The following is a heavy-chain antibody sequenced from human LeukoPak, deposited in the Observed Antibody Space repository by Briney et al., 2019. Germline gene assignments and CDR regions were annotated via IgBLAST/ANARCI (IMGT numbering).Heavy chain of an antibody. J-gene: IGHJ4*02. V-gene: IGHV1-2*02. Sequence: ASVKVSCKTSGYTFIDYYIHWVRQAPGQGLEWLGYVIPSSGATDYAKSFQGRVTLTRNTSINTAYMEINRLRSDDTAVYYCARVAIFGGSVAAADYWGQGTLVTVSS. CDR2: VIPSSGAT. CDR1: GYTFIDYY. D-gene: IGHD6-13*01. CDR3: ARVAIFGGSVAAADY.